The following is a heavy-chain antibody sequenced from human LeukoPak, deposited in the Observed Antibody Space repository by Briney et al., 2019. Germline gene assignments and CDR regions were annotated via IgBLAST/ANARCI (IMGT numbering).Heavy chain of an antibody. V-gene: IGHV4-4*02. CDR3: ARGRYVTTRGGAAAGFLDY. CDR1: GGSISSSYW. D-gene: IGHD6-13*01. CDR2: VYHSGST. Sequence: SETLSLTCAVSGGSISSSYWWSWVRQPPGKGLEWIGEVYHSGSTNYNPSLKSRVTISVDTSQNQFSLRLSSVTAADTAVYYCARGRYVTTRGGAAAGFLDYWGQGTLVTVST. J-gene: IGHJ4*02.